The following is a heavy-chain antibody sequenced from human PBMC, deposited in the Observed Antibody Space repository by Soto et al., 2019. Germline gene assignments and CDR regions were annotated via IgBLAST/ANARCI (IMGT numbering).Heavy chain of an antibody. CDR1: GVSIDDSA. CDR2: ISWNSGRI. J-gene: IGHJ4*02. D-gene: IGHD3-22*01. Sequence: HLVESGGGLVQPGRSLRLSCVASGVSIDDSAMHWVRRVPGKGLEWVSGISWNSGRIGYADSVKGRFTISRDNAKNTLYLQMNSLRAEDTAVYYCAKDDDGSAYYPLLWYWGQGTLVTVSS. CDR3: AKDDDGSAYYPLLWY. V-gene: IGHV3-9*01.